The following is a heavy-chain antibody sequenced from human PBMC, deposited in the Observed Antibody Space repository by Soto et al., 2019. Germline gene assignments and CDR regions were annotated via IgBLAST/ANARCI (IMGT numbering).Heavy chain of an antibody. Sequence: GGSLRLSCVASGFIFANAWMNWVRQAPGKGLEWVGRIKGKSDGGTTDYAAPVKGRFTISTDDSKNTLYLQMNSLKTEDTAVYYCTTTGSLPHYYYYGMDVWGQGTTVPVSS. CDR3: TTTGSLPHYYYYGMDV. D-gene: IGHD6-19*01. J-gene: IGHJ6*02. V-gene: IGHV3-15*07. CDR2: IKGKSDGGTT. CDR1: GFIFANAW.